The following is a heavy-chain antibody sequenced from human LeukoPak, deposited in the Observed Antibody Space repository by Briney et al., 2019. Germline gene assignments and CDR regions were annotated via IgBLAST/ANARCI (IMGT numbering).Heavy chain of an antibody. V-gene: IGHV3-7*01. CDR1: GFTFSSYW. CDR2: IKQDGSAK. CDR3: VRDRGSYRPIDY. Sequence: HPGGSLRLSCAASGFTFSSYWMSWVRQAPGKGLEWVANIKQDGSAKYYVDSVKGRFTISRDNAKNSLYLEMNSLRVEDTAIYYCVRDRGSYRPIDYWGQGTLVTVSS. J-gene: IGHJ4*02. D-gene: IGHD1-26*01.